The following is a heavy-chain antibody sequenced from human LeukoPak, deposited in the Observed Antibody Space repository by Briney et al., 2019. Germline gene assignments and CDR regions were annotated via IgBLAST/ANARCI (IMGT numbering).Heavy chain of an antibody. CDR1: GFTFSSYA. CDR3: ARDPAAGVVVAATNWFDP. CDR2: ISYDGSNK. V-gene: IGHV3-30*04. D-gene: IGHD2-15*01. J-gene: IGHJ5*02. Sequence: GGSLRLSCAASGFTFSSYAMHRVRQAPGKGLEWVAVISYDGSNKYYADSVKGRFTISRDNSKNTLYLQMNSLRAEDTAVYYCARDPAAGVVVAATNWFDPWGQGTLVTVSS.